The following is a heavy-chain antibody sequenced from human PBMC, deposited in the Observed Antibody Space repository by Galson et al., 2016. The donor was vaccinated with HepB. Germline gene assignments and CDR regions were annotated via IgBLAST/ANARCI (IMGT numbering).Heavy chain of an antibody. CDR3: EKCGSTSCPAN. V-gene: IGHV3-23*01. J-gene: IGHJ4*02. CDR1: GFTFSSYA. Sequence: LRLACAASGFTFSSYAMSWVRQAPGKRLDWVSGMSGSGGDTSYADAVMGRFTVSRANSKTTVSLQMRSLGADDTATYYCEKCGSTSCPANWGQGILVTVSS. D-gene: IGHD2-2*01. CDR2: MSGSGGDT.